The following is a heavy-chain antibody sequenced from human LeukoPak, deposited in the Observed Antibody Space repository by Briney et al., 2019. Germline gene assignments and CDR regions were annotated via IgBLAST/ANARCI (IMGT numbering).Heavy chain of an antibody. CDR2: INPDGSQI. CDR3: AKLLGTSTTYDS. Sequence: PGGSLRLSCEASGFTFSGNWMSRVRQAPGKGLEWVASINPDGSQILYVDSVRGRFTISRDNTKSSLYLQMNSLGAEDTALYYCAKLLGTSTTYDSWGQGARVTVSS. V-gene: IGHV3-7*01. CDR1: GFTFSGNW. J-gene: IGHJ5*01. D-gene: IGHD2/OR15-2a*01.